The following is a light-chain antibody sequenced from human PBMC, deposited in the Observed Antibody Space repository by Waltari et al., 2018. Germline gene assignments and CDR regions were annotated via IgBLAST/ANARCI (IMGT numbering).Light chain of an antibody. CDR1: SRDSGPPNL. CDR3: SSYAGRTTV. J-gene: IGLJ1*01. V-gene: IGLV2-23*03. Sequence: QSALTPPASVSGSPGQSITISCPGRSRDSGPPNLVPWYQHHPDKVPKLILYEGTKRPSGISDRFSGSKSGNTASLTISGLQAEDEADYYCSSYAGRTTVFGTGTKVCVL. CDR2: EGT.